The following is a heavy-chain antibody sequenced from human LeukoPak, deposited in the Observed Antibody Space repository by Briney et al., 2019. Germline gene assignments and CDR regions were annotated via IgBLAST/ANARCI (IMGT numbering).Heavy chain of an antibody. Sequence: GRSLRLSCAAPGFTFSSYGMHWLREAPGKGLEGVSYISSSGSTIYYADSVKGRFTISRDNAKNSLYLQMNSLRAEDTAVYYCARAPMAPRGYFDYWGQGTLVTVSS. J-gene: IGHJ4*02. V-gene: IGHV3-48*04. D-gene: IGHD3-10*01. CDR2: ISSSGSTI. CDR3: ARAPMAPRGYFDY. CDR1: GFTFSSYG.